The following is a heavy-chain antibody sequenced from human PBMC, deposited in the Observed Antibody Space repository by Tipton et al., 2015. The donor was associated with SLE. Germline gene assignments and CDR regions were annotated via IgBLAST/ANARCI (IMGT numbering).Heavy chain of an antibody. J-gene: IGHJ3*01. D-gene: IGHD5-24*01. Sequence: TLSLTCTVSGGSISGQFWRWIRQPPGKGLEWIGYGYYTGSTNYNPSLKSRVTISVDTSKNQFSLTLTSVTAADSAVYYCAREGEMATVGDPFDVWGQGTLVTVSS. V-gene: IGHV4-59*11. CDR2: GYYTGST. CDR3: AREGEMATVGDPFDV. CDR1: GGSISGQF.